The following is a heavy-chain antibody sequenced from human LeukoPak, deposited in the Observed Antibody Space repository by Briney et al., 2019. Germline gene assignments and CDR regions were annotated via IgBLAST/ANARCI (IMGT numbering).Heavy chain of an antibody. CDR1: GFTFSSYA. V-gene: IGHV3-23*01. J-gene: IGHJ5*02. D-gene: IGHD2-15*01. CDR3: AKDQKIVVVVAATCFDP. CDR2: ISGSGGST. Sequence: PGGSLRLSCAASGFTFSSYAMSWVRQAPGKGLGWVSAISGSGGSTHYADSVKGRFTISRDNSKNTLYLQMNSLRAEDTAVYYCAKDQKIVVVVAATCFDPWGQGTLVTVSS.